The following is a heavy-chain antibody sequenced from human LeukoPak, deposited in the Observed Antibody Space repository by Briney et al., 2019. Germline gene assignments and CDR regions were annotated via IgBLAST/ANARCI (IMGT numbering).Heavy chain of an antibody. CDR3: ARVGVEVELATFDY. V-gene: IGHV4-59*01. Sequence: SETLSLTCTVSGGSITSYYWTWIRQPPGEGLEWIGYIYYTGSTNHNPSLKSRVTLSVDTSNNEVSLKLRSVTAADTAVYYCARVGVEVELATFDYWGRGTLVAVSS. D-gene: IGHD5-24*01. CDR1: GGSITSYY. J-gene: IGHJ4*02. CDR2: IYYTGST.